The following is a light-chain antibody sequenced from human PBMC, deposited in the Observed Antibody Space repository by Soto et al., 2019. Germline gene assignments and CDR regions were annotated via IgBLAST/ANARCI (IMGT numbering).Light chain of an antibody. Sequence: EIVLTQSPGTLSLSPGEGATLSCRASQSVSTNFFAWYQQKPGQAPRLLIYGASTRATGIPDRFSGSGSGTDFTLTISRMETEGVPVSYRQQYARTSWKFGQGTKVDIK. CDR1: QSVSTNF. V-gene: IGKV3-20*01. CDR3: QQYARTSWK. CDR2: GAS. J-gene: IGKJ1*01.